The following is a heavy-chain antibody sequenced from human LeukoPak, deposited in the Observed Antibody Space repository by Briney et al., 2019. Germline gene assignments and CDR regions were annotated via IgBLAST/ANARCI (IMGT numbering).Heavy chain of an antibody. CDR1: GYTFTGYY. CDR3: ARDLYRGYRYGYGY. D-gene: IGHD5-18*01. CDR2: INPNSGGT. J-gene: IGHJ4*02. Sequence: ASVKVSCTASGYTFTGYYIHWVRQAPGQGLEWMGWINPNSGGTNSAQKFQGWVTMTRDTSISTAYMELSRLRSDDTAVYYCARDLYRGYRYGYGYWGQGTLVTVSS. V-gene: IGHV1-2*04.